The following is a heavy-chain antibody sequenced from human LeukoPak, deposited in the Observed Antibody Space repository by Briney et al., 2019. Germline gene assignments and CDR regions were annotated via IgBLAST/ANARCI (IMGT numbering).Heavy chain of an antibody. CDR2: IYYSGST. CDR1: GGSISSYY. CDR3: ARDLADSSMVRAGGEDYFDY. Sequence: KPSETLSLTCTVSGGSISSYYWSWIRQPPGKGLEWIGYIYYSGSTNYNPSLKSRVTMSVDTSKNQFSLKLSSVTAADTAVYYCARDLADSSMVRAGGEDYFDYWGQGTLVTVSS. D-gene: IGHD3-10*01. V-gene: IGHV4-59*12. J-gene: IGHJ4*02.